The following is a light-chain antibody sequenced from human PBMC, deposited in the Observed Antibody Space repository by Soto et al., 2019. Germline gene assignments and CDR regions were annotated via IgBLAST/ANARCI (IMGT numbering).Light chain of an antibody. Sequence: QSVLTQPPSVSGAPGQRVAISCTGSSSNIGAHYDVHWYQQLPGTAPKLLIYGNSNRPSGVPDRFSGSKSGTSASLAITGLQAEDEADYYCQSYDSSLSVHVVFGGGTKLTVL. CDR3: QSYDSSLSVHVV. V-gene: IGLV1-40*01. CDR2: GNS. CDR1: SSNIGAHYD. J-gene: IGLJ2*01.